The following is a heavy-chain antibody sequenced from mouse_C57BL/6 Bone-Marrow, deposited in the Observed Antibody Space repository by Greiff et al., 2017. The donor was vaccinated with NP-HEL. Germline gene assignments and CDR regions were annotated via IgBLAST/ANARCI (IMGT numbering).Heavy chain of an antibody. Sequence: VQLQQSGAELVRPGTSVKVSCKASGYAFTDYLIEWVKQRPGQGLEWIGVINPGSGGTNYNEKFKGKATLTADKSSSTAYMQLSSLTSEDSAVYFCARRWGLGSSSWFAYWGQGTLVTVSA. V-gene: IGHV1-54*01. J-gene: IGHJ3*01. D-gene: IGHD1-1*01. CDR3: ARRWGLGSSSWFAY. CDR1: GYAFTDYL. CDR2: INPGSGGT.